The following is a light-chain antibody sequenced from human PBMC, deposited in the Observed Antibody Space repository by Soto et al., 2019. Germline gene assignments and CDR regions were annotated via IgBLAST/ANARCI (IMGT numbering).Light chain of an antibody. Sequence: EIVLTQSPGTLSLSPGERATLSCRASQSVSNNYLAWYQQKPGQAPRLLIYGASNRATGIPDRFSGSGSGTEFTLTISSLQSEDFAVYYCQQYNNWPPITFGQGTRLEIK. CDR2: GAS. J-gene: IGKJ5*01. CDR3: QQYNNWPPIT. CDR1: QSVSNN. V-gene: IGKV3D-15*01.